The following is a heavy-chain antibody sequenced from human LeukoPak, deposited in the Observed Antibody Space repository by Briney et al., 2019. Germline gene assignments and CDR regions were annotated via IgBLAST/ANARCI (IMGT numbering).Heavy chain of an antibody. V-gene: IGHV3-30-3*01. D-gene: IGHD3-10*01. Sequence: GGSLRLSCAASGFTFSSYAMHWVRQAPGKGLEWVAVISYDGSNKYYADSVKGRFTISRDNSKNTLYLQMNSLRAEDTAVYYCARSPNVPWYYYGSGSSNAFDIWGQGTMVTVSS. CDR1: GFTFSSYA. CDR3: ARSPNVPWYYYGSGSSNAFDI. J-gene: IGHJ3*02. CDR2: ISYDGSNK.